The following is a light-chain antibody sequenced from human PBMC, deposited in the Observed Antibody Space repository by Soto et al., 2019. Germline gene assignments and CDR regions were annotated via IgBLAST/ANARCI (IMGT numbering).Light chain of an antibody. Sequence: DIPVTQSPSSLSASVGDRVTITCRASQSIRTYLNWYQQRPGKPPKLLIHTASTLQTGVPSRFSGSGSGTDFTLTISSLQPEDFATYSCQQTYSTLNSFGQGTKLEIK. CDR3: QQTYSTLNS. V-gene: IGKV1-39*01. J-gene: IGKJ2*03. CDR2: TAS. CDR1: QSIRTY.